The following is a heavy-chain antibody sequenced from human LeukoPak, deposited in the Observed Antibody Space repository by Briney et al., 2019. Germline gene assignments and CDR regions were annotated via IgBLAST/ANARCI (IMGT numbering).Heavy chain of an antibody. CDR1: VGFISIGGYS. CDR3: ARVGSYFDH. J-gene: IGHJ4*02. V-gene: IGHV4-30-2*01. Sequence: PSETLSLTCAVSVGFISIGGYSCSWVRQPPGRGLEVIEYIYHSWSTYYNPRLKSRVTISVDRSKHQFSPKLSSVTAADTGVYYCARVGSYFDHWGQGTLVTVSS. D-gene: IGHD1-26*01. CDR2: IYHSWST.